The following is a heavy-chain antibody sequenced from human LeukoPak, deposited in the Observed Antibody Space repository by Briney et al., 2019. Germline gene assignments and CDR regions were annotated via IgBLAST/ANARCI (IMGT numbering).Heavy chain of an antibody. Sequence: GGSLRLSCAASGFTFDDYAMHWVRQAPGKGLEWVSGISWNSDSIGYADSVKGRFTISRGNAKNSLYLQMNSLRAEDTALYYCAKDSEEGIAAAGLDYWGQGTLVTVSS. CDR2: ISWNSDSI. V-gene: IGHV3-9*01. D-gene: IGHD6-13*01. J-gene: IGHJ4*02. CDR3: AKDSEEGIAAAGLDY. CDR1: GFTFDDYA.